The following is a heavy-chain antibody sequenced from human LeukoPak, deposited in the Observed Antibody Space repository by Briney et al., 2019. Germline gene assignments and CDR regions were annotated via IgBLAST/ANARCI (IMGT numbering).Heavy chain of an antibody. CDR2: ISSSSSTI. D-gene: IGHD3-22*01. Sequence: QPGGSLRLSCAASGFTFSSYSMNWVRQAPGKGLEWVSYISSSSSTIYYADSVKGRFTISRDKAKNSLYLQMNSLRAEDTAVYYCARGLHRYYYDSSGYSDVDYWGQGTLVTVSS. CDR3: ARGLHRYYYDSSGYSDVDY. V-gene: IGHV3-48*01. J-gene: IGHJ4*02. CDR1: GFTFSSYS.